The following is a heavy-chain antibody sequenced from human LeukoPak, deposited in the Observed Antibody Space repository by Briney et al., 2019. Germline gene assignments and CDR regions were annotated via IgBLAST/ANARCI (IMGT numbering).Heavy chain of an antibody. V-gene: IGHV1-2*02. CDR3: ARDLLQIDGDYGY. CDR1: GYTFTSYY. Sequence: ASVKVSCKASGYTFTSYYMHWVRQAPGQGLEWMGWINPNSGGTNYAQKFQGRVTMTRDTSISTAYMELSRLRSDDTAVYYCARDLLQIDGDYGYWGQGTLVTVSS. CDR2: INPNSGGT. D-gene: IGHD4-17*01. J-gene: IGHJ4*02.